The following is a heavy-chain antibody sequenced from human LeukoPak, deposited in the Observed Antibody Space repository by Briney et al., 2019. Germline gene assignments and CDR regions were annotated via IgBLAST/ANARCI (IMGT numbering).Heavy chain of an antibody. V-gene: IGHV1-2*02. CDR3: ARSMVVRGVMGNYFDP. D-gene: IGHD3-10*01. CDR1: GYTFTGYF. CDR2: INPKSGGT. J-gene: IGHJ5*02. Sequence: ASVRVSCKASGYTFTGYFIHWVRQAPGQGLEWMGWINPKSGGTNCQQKFQDRVTMTRDTSITTAYMEMGRLRSDDAAVYYCARSMVVRGVMGNYFDPWGQGTLVTVSS.